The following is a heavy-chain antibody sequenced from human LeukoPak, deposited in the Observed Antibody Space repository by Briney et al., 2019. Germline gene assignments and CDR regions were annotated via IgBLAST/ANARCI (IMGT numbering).Heavy chain of an antibody. CDR2: ISGSGSTI. Sequence: PGGSLRLSCAASGFTFSSYEMNWVRQAPGKGLEWVSYISGSGSTIYYADSVKGRFTISRDNAKNSLCLQMNSLRAEDTAVYYCARSSIRFGELFDYWGQGTLVTVSS. V-gene: IGHV3-48*03. J-gene: IGHJ4*02. CDR1: GFTFSSYE. CDR3: ARSSIRFGELFDY. D-gene: IGHD3-10*01.